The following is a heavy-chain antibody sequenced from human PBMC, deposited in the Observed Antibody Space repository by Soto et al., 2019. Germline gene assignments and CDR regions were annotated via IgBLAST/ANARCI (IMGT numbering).Heavy chain of an antibody. J-gene: IGHJ4*02. CDR1: GDSVSGNSAS. CDR3: AREFSYYVSRHSSLDY. Sequence: SQTLSLTGAISGDSVSGNSASWNWIRQSPSRGLEWLGRTYYRSRWYNYYAVSVKSRITVTPDTSKNQFSLHLNSVTPEDTAVYYWAREFSYYVSRHSSLDYWGQGALVTVSS. D-gene: IGHD3-3*01. V-gene: IGHV6-1*01. CDR2: TYYRSRWYN.